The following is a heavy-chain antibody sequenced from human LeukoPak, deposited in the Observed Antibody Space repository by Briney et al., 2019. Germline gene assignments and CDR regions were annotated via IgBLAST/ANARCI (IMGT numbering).Heavy chain of an antibody. CDR1: GGTFSNSG. Sequence: VASVKVSCETSGGTFSNSGISWVRQAPGQGPEWMGGIIPVFGTPNYAQKFQGRLTITADRSTTTAYMELSSLTSDDTAVYYCARERLARFPYFDYWGQGTLVAVSS. J-gene: IGHJ4*02. D-gene: IGHD3-3*01. V-gene: IGHV1-69*06. CDR3: ARERLARFPYFDY. CDR2: IIPVFGTP.